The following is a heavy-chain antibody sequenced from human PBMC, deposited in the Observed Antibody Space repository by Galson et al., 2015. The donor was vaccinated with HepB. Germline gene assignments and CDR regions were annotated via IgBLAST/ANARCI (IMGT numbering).Heavy chain of an antibody. CDR1: GYSFTSYW. V-gene: IGHV5-51*03. J-gene: IGHJ4*02. Sequence: QSGAEVKKPGESLKISCKGSGYSFTSYWIGWVRQMPGKGLEWMGIIYPGDSDTRYSPSFQGQVTISADKSISTAYLQWSSLKASDTAMYYCAIYYDYIWGSWGEGYFDYWGQGTLVTVSS. D-gene: IGHD3-16*01. CDR2: IYPGDSDT. CDR3: AIYYDYIWGSWGEGYFDY.